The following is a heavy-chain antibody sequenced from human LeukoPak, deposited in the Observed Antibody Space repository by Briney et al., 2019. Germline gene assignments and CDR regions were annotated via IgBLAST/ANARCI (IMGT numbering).Heavy chain of an antibody. CDR2: ADDSGSA. CDR1: GGSISGSDYS. Sequence: SETLSLTCSVSGGSISGSDYSWSWIRQTPGKGLEWIAYADDSGSAYYNPSLKSRVSISVNTSKNQFSVKLRSVTAADTAVYYCARVLFFGDDGWGQGTLVTVSS. D-gene: IGHD3-10*01. CDR3: ARVLFFGDDG. V-gene: IGHV4-30-4*01. J-gene: IGHJ4*02.